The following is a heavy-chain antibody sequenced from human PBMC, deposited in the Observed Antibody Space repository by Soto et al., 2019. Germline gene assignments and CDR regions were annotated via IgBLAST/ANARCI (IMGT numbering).Heavy chain of an antibody. D-gene: IGHD3-3*01. CDR2: IFYSGST. CDR1: GGSISSYY. CDR3: ASDKGRSNIGMDV. Sequence: QVQLQESGPGLVKPSETLSLTCTVSGGSISSYYWSWIRQPPGKGLEWIGYIFYSGSTKYNPSLKSRVTLSVDTSQPQFSLIVTLVTAPETAVYFCASDKGRSNIGMDVWGQGTTIPVSS. J-gene: IGHJ6*02. V-gene: IGHV4-59*01.